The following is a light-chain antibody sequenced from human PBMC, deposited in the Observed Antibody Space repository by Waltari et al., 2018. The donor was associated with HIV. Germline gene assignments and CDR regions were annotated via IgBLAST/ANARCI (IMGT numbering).Light chain of an antibody. J-gene: IGKJ4*01. CDR3: QQYGSSPRALT. Sequence: EIVCTTSPGPLSLSLGERATLSCRASQSVSSNYLAWYQHKPGQAPRLLIYGASSRATGIPDRFSGSGSGTDFTLTISRLEPADFAVYYCQQYGSSPRALTFGGGTKVEIK. CDR2: GAS. CDR1: QSVSSNY. V-gene: IGKV3-20*01.